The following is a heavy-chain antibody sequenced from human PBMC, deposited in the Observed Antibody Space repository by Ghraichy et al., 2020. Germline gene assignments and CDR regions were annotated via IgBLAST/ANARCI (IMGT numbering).Heavy chain of an antibody. Sequence: GGSLRLSCAASEFTFTSYSMNWVRQAPGKGLEWVSSISTGSDYIHYADSVKGRFTISRDNAKNSLYLQMNSLRAEDTAVYYCARDSGYSYGSFDYWGQGTLVTVSS. V-gene: IGHV3-21*01. CDR2: ISTGSDYI. CDR1: EFTFTSYS. J-gene: IGHJ4*02. CDR3: ARDSGYSYGSFDY. D-gene: IGHD5-18*01.